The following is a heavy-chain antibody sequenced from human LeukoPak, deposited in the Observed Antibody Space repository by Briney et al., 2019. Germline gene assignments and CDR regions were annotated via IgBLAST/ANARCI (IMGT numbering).Heavy chain of an antibody. Sequence: PGGSLRLSCAASGFTFSSYSMNWVRQAPGKGLEWVSSISSSSSYIYYADSVKGRFTISRDNAKNSLYLQMNSLRAEDTAVYYCARDSGYYYDSSGYYLPDAFDIWGQGTMVTVSS. CDR3: ARDSGYYYDSSGYYLPDAFDI. J-gene: IGHJ3*02. D-gene: IGHD3-22*01. CDR2: ISSSSSYI. CDR1: GFTFSSYS. V-gene: IGHV3-21*01.